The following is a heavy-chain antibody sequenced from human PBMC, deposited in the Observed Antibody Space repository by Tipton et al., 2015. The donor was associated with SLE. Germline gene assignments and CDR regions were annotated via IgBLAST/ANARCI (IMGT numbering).Heavy chain of an antibody. CDR2: ISYSGNT. V-gene: IGHV4-59*11. CDR3: ARGKISWAIFVVRNYLDS. J-gene: IGHJ4*02. Sequence: GLVKPSETLSLTCTVSGGSMSSHYWSWIRQPPGKGLEWIGYISYSGNTNYNPSLKSRVTISVDTSKNQFSLGLTSVTAADTAVYYCARGKISWAIFVVRNYLDSWGQGTLVTVSS. CDR1: GGSMSSHY. D-gene: IGHD2-21*01.